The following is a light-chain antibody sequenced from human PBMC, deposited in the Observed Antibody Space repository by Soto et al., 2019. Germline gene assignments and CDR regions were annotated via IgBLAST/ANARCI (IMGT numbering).Light chain of an antibody. CDR3: QQLNSYPLT. Sequence: IQLTQSPSSLSASVGDRVTIICRASQGIDRALAWYQQKAGKAPQLLIYAASTLQSGVPSRFSGSGSGTEFTLTITSLQPEDFATYYCQQLNSYPLTFGGGTKVDIK. CDR2: AAS. CDR1: QGIDRA. J-gene: IGKJ4*01. V-gene: IGKV1-9*01.